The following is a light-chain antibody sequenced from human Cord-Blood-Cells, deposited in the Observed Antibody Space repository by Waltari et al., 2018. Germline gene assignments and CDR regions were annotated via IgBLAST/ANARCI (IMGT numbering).Light chain of an antibody. V-gene: IGLV2-23*01. J-gene: IGLJ1*01. CDR2: EGS. CDR3: CSYAGSSTYV. CDR1: SSDVGSYNL. Sequence: QSALTHPASVSGSPGQSITITCPGTSSDVGSYNLVSWYQQHPGKAPQLMIYEGSKRPSGVSNLFSGSKSGNTASLTISGLQAEDEADYYCCSYAGSSTYVFGTGTKVTVL.